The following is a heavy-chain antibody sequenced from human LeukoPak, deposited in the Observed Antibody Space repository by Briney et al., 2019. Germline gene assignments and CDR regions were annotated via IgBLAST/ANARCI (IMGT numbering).Heavy chain of an antibody. CDR3: ARDKAYGAGGMDV. V-gene: IGHV3-11*06. J-gene: IGHJ6*04. D-gene: IGHD4-17*01. CDR2: ISSSSSYT. Sequence: GGSLRLSCAASGFTFSDYYMSWIRQAPGKGLEWVSYISSSSSYTNYADSVKGRFTISRDNAKNSLYLQMNSLRAEDTAVYYCARDKAYGAGGMDVWGKGTTVTVSS. CDR1: GFTFSDYY.